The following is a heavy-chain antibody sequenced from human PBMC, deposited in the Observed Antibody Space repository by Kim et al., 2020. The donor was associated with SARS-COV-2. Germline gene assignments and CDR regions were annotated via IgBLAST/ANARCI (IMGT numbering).Heavy chain of an antibody. CDR1: GYTFTSYG. CDR2: ISAYNGNT. CDR3: ARSPLENIVVPAAILSYYFDY. V-gene: IGHV1-18*04. Sequence: ASVKVSCKASGYTFTSYGISWVRQAPGQGLEWMGWISAYNGNTNYAQKLQGRVTMTTDTSTSTAYMELRSLRSDDTAVYYCARSPLENIVVPAAILSYYFDYWGQGTLVTVSS. J-gene: IGHJ4*02. D-gene: IGHD2-2*02.